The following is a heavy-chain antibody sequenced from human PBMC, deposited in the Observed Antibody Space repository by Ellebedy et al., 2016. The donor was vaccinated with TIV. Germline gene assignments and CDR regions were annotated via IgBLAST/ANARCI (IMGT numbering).Heavy chain of an antibody. CDR2: ISCNSVVI. D-gene: IGHD1-7*01. CDR3: LNMPNSYPRGIDV. CDR1: GFNFNDYA. Sequence: PGGSLRLSCPAPGFNFNDYAMHWVRQRPGKGLEWVSGISCNSVVIGYADSVKGRFTISRNNAKKSLYLEMDSLRSEDTDRYYSLNMPNSYPRGIDVWGQGTTVAVSS. J-gene: IGHJ6*02. V-gene: IGHV3-9*01.